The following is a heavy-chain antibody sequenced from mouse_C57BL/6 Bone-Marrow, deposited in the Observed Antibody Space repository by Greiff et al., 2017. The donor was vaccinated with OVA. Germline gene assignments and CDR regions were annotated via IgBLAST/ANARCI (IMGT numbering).Heavy chain of an antibody. CDR2: IDPENGDT. CDR3: TTYAHYYGSPFDY. Sequence: VQLQQSGAELVRPGASVKLSCTASGFNIKDDYMHWVKQRPEQGLEWIGWIDPENGDTESASKFQGKATITADTSSNTAYLQLSSLTSEDTAVYYCTTYAHYYGSPFDYWGQGTTLTVSS. CDR1: GFNIKDDY. J-gene: IGHJ2*01. D-gene: IGHD1-1*01. V-gene: IGHV14-4*01.